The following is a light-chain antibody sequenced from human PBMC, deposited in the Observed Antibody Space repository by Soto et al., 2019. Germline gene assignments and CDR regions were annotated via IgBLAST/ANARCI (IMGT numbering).Light chain of an antibody. Sequence: QSALTQPASVSGSPGQSITISCTGTSSDVGAYNYVSWYQQHPGKAPKLMIYDVSNRPSGVSNRFSGSKSGNTASLTISGLQXEDEADYYCSSYTSSSTYVFGTGTKLTVL. V-gene: IGLV2-14*01. J-gene: IGLJ1*01. CDR3: SSYTSSSTYV. CDR1: SSDVGAYNY. CDR2: DVS.